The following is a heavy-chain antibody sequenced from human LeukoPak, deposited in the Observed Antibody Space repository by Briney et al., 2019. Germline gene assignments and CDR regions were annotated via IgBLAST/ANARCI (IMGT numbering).Heavy chain of an antibody. Sequence: GGSLRLSCSASGFTFSNYWMAWVRPAPGKGREGGVNIKEDGRKKNYVDQLKSRFTISRDNAKNSPYLQMNSLRGEDTAVYYCSTPLDYYDSSGYHQGGDWGQGTLVTVSS. CDR1: GFTFSNYW. V-gene: IGHV3-7*03. D-gene: IGHD3-22*01. CDR2: IKEDGRKK. CDR3: STPLDYYDSSGYHQGGD. J-gene: IGHJ4*02.